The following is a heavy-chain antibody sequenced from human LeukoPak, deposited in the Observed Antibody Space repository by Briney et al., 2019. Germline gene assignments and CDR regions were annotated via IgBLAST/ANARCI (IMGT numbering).Heavy chain of an antibody. Sequence: GGSLRLSCSASGFTFRSYAMHWVRQAPGKGLEYVSAISSNGGSTYYADSVKGRFTISRDNSKNTLYLQMSSLRAEDTAVYYCVKGELLWFGELEVFDYWGQGTLVTVSS. CDR1: GFTFRSYA. D-gene: IGHD3-10*01. CDR2: ISSNGGST. J-gene: IGHJ4*02. V-gene: IGHV3-64D*06. CDR3: VKGELLWFGELEVFDY.